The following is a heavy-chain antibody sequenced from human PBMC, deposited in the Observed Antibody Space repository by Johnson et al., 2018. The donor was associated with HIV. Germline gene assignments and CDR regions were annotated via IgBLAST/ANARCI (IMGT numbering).Heavy chain of an antibody. V-gene: IGHV3-25*03. J-gene: IGHJ3*02. Sequence: EVQVLESGGGLAKPAWSPRLSCAASQFTFSSYSMNCVRQAPGNGLELVGQGNPYGGSTYLIDSVKGRFTISRDNSKNTLYLQMNSLRAEDTAVYYCARWEIVWGNYREGFDAFDIWGQGTMVTVSS. D-gene: IGHD3-16*02. CDR2: GNPYGGST. CDR1: QFTFSSYS. CDR3: ARWEIVWGNYREGFDAFDI.